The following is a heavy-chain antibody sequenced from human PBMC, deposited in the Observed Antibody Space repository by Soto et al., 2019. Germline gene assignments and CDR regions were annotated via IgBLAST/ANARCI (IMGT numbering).Heavy chain of an antibody. CDR2: INTDGTIT. V-gene: IGHV3-74*01. CDR1: GFTLSNHW. D-gene: IGHD2-2*02. Sequence: GGSLRLSCVASGFTLSNHWMHWVRQAPGKGLEWVSHINTDGTITSYADSVEGRFTISRDNAKNALYLEMSSLRADDTAVYFCSRVEGRYCSSAGCYTDYWGQGTLVTVSS. J-gene: IGHJ4*02. CDR3: SRVEGRYCSSAGCYTDY.